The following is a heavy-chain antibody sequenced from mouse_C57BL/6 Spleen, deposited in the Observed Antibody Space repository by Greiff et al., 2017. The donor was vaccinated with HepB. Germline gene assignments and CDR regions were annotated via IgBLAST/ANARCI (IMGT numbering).Heavy chain of an antibody. Sequence: VQLQQSGAELVKPGASVKLSCKASGYTFTSYWMHWVKQRPGQGLEWIGMIHPNSGSTNYTEKFKSKATLTVDKSSSTAYMQLSSLTSEDSAVYYCARFITTVVPYFDYWGQGTTLTVSS. V-gene: IGHV1-64*01. D-gene: IGHD1-1*01. CDR1: GYTFTSYW. J-gene: IGHJ2*01. CDR2: IHPNSGST. CDR3: ARFITTVVPYFDY.